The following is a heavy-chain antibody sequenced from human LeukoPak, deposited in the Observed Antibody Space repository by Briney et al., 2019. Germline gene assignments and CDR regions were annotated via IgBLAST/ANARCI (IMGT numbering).Heavy chain of an antibody. CDR2: ISFDGNNE. D-gene: IGHD2-2*01. Sequence: GRSLRLSCAASGFTFTNYAMHWVRQAPGKGLEWVAIISFDGNNEYYPDSVKGRFTISRDNSKNTLYLQMTSLRAEDTAVYYCAKELPGVFDYWGQGALVTVSS. J-gene: IGHJ4*02. CDR3: AKELPGVFDY. CDR1: GFTFTNYA. V-gene: IGHV3-30-3*01.